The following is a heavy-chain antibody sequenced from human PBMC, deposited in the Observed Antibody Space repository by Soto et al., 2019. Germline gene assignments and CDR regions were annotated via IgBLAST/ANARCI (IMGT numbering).Heavy chain of an antibody. J-gene: IGHJ6*04. D-gene: IGHD2-2*01. CDR2: ISYDGSIK. V-gene: IGHV3-30*18. Sequence: PGWSLRLSCAASGFTFSDYGMHWVRQAPGKGLEWVAIISYDGSIKYYGDSVKGRFTISRDYSQNTLYLQMNSLRPDDTAVYYCGKGFLGWSSTCYVACDKYYGVAVWGEGTTATVSS. CDR1: GFTFSDYG. CDR3: GKGFLGWSSTCYVACDKYYGVAV.